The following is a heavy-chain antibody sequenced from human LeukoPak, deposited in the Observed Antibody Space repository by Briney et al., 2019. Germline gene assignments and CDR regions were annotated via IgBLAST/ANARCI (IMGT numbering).Heavy chain of an antibody. V-gene: IGHV4-59*01. CDR3: ARFLGTGPEDVDWFDP. CDR2: IYYSGST. CDR1: GDSISSYY. D-gene: IGHD7-27*01. Sequence: SETLSLTCTVSGDSISSYYWSWIRQPPGKGLEWIGYIYYSGSTNYNPSLKSRVTISVDTSKNQFSLKLSSVTAADTAVYYCARFLGTGPEDVDWFDPWGQGTLVTVSS. J-gene: IGHJ5*02.